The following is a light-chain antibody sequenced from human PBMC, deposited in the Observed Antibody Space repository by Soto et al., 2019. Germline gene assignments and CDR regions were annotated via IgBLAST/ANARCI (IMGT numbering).Light chain of an antibody. J-gene: IGLJ1*01. CDR3: SSYTSTSTPCV. CDR2: EVS. Sequence: QSVLTQPASVSGSPGQSITISCTGTSSDVGGYNYVSWYQLHPGKAPKLIIYEVSHRPSGASNHFSGYKSGNTASLTISGIQADDEADYYRSSYTSTSTPCVFGSGTKVTVL. V-gene: IGLV2-14*01. CDR1: SSDVGGYNY.